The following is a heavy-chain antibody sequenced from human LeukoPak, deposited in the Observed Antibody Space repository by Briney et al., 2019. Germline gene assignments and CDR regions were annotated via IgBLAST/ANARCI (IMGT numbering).Heavy chain of an antibody. V-gene: IGHV3-21*01. CDR2: ISSSSSYI. CDR3: ASQAGAVRY. CDR1: GFTFSGYS. D-gene: IGHD1-26*01. J-gene: IGHJ4*02. Sequence: GGSLRLSCAASGFTFSGYSMNWVRQAPGRGLEWVSSISSSSSYIYYADSVKGRFTISRDNAKNSLYLQMNSLRAAHTAVYYCASQAGAVRYWGQGTLVTVSS.